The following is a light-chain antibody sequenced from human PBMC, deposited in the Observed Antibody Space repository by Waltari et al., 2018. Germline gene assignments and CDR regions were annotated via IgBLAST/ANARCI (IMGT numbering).Light chain of an antibody. Sequence: EIVLTQSPATLSLSPGETATLSCRASQSVGTYLAWYQQRPGQAPRLLIYDASNRATGSPARFRGSGSGADFTLTIGSLEPEDFAVYYCQQRSNWTPHTFGQGARLEIK. CDR1: QSVGTY. V-gene: IGKV3-11*01. J-gene: IGKJ2*01. CDR3: QQRSNWTPHT. CDR2: DAS.